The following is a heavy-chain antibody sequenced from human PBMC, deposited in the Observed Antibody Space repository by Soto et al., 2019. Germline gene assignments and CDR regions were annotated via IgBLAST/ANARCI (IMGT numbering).Heavy chain of an antibody. CDR3: AREKWLVRRNDPFDI. CDR1: GYTFINYY. CDR2: INPNGGST. V-gene: IGHV1-46*01. Sequence: ASVKVSCTESGYTFINYYMHWVRQAPGQGLEWMGIINPNGGSTTYAQKFQGRVTLTRDTSTNTVNMELSSLRSEDTAVYYCAREKWLVRRNDPFDIWGQGTMVTVSS. J-gene: IGHJ3*02. D-gene: IGHD6-19*01.